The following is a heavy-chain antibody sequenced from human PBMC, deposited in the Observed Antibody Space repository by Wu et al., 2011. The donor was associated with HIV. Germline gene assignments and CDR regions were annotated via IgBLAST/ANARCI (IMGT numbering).Heavy chain of an antibody. CDR2: IIPIFGTV. CDR3: ARGSTSRTYGTTPDYYYYYMDV. Sequence: QVQLVQSGAEVKKPGSSVNGLLGKASGGTFSSYAISWVRQAPGQGLEWMGGIIPIFGTVNYAQKFQGRVTITADKSTSTAYMELSSLRSEDTAVYYCARGSTSRTYGTTPDYYYYYMDVWGKGTTVTVSS. CDR1: GGTFSSYA. J-gene: IGHJ6*03. D-gene: IGHD4-11*01. V-gene: IGHV1-69*14.